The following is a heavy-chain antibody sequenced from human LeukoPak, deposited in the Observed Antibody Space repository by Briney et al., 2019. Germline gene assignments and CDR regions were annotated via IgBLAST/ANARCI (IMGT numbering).Heavy chain of an antibody. V-gene: IGHV3-20*04. D-gene: IGHD3-3*01. CDR1: GFTFSIYA. Sequence: GGSLRLSCAASGFTFSIYAMSWVRQAPGKGLEWVSGINWNGGSTGYADSVKGRFTISRDNAKNSLYLQMNSLRAEDTALYYCARNTHDFWSGPTFDYWGQGTLVTVSS. J-gene: IGHJ4*02. CDR2: INWNGGST. CDR3: ARNTHDFWSGPTFDY.